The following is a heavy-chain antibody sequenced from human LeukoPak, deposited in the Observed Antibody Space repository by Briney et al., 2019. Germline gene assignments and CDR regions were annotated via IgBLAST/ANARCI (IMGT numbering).Heavy chain of an antibody. J-gene: IGHJ4*02. CDR3: ARDLHYSGSSLYDY. CDR2: IYYSGST. Sequence: PSETLSLTCTVSGGSISSYYWSWIRQPPGKGLEWIGYIYYSGSTNYNPSLKSRVTISVDTSKNQFSLKLSSVTAADTAVYYCARDLHYSGSSLYDYWGKGTLVTVSS. V-gene: IGHV4-59*01. CDR1: GGSISSYY. D-gene: IGHD1-26*01.